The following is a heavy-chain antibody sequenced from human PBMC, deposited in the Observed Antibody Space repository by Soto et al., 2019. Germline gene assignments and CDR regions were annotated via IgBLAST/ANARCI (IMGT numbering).Heavy chain of an antibody. Sequence: ASVKVSCKASGYTFTSYGISWVRQAPGQGLEWMGWISAYNGNTNYAQKLQGRVTMTTDTSTSTAYMELRSLRSDDTAVYYCARDYCSSTSCYHSFDYWGQGTLVTVSS. V-gene: IGHV1-18*01. CDR3: ARDYCSSTSCYHSFDY. CDR2: ISAYNGNT. J-gene: IGHJ4*02. CDR1: GYTFTSYG. D-gene: IGHD2-2*01.